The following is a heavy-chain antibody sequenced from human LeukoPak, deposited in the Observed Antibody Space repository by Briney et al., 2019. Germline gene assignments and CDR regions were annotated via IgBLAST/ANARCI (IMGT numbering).Heavy chain of an antibody. CDR3: ARGLGGGYSYGSDAFDI. D-gene: IGHD5-18*01. V-gene: IGHV1-8*03. CDR1: GYTFTSYD. J-gene: IGHJ3*02. CDR2: MNPNSGNT. Sequence: ASVKVSCKASGYTFTSYDINWVRQATGQGLEWMGWMNPNSGNTGYAQKFQGRVTITRNTSISTAYMELSSLRSDDTAVYYCARGLGGGYSYGSDAFDIWGQGTMVTVSS.